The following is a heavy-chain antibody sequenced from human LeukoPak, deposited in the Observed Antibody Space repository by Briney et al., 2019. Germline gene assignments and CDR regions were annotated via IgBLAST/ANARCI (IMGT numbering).Heavy chain of an antibody. CDR3: ARDVSGEWELPHIDY. CDR2: ISYDGSNK. CDR1: GFTFSSYA. D-gene: IGHD1-26*01. Sequence: PGRSLRLSCAASGFTFSSYAMHWVRQAPGKGLEWVAVISYDGSNKYYADSVKGRFTISRDNSKNTLYLQMNSLRAEDTAVYYCARDVSGEWELPHIDYWGQGTLVTVYS. V-gene: IGHV3-30*04. J-gene: IGHJ4*02.